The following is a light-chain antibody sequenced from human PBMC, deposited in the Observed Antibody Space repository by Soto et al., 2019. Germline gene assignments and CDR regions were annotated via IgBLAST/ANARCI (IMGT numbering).Light chain of an antibody. CDR1: QSVNTY. J-gene: IGKJ5*01. CDR2: DAS. V-gene: IGKV3-11*01. Sequence: EVVLTQSPATLSLSPGERATISCRASQSVNTYLAWYQQKPGLAPRLLIYDASNRATGIPPRFSGSGSGTEFTLTISSLEPEDFAVYYCQQRSTFPLITFGQGTRLEIK. CDR3: QQRSTFPLIT.